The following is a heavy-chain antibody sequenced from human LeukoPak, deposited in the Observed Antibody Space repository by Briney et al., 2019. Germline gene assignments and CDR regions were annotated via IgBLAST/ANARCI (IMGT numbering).Heavy chain of an antibody. CDR3: ARGHYYDSSGYYDYYYYMDV. CDR1: GFTFGSYW. J-gene: IGHJ6*03. V-gene: IGHV3-7*03. CDR2: IKQDGSEK. Sequence: GGSLRLSCSASGFTFGSYWMSWVRQAPGKGLEWVANIKQDGSEKYYVDSVKGRFTISRDNAKNSLYLQMNSLRAEDTAVYYCARGHYYDSSGYYDYYYYMDVWGKGTTVTISS. D-gene: IGHD3-22*01.